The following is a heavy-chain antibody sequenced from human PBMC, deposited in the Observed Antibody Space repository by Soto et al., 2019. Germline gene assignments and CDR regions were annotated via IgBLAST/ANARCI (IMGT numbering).Heavy chain of an antibody. J-gene: IGHJ5*02. CDR2: IIPIFGTA. CDR1: VGTFSSCA. D-gene: IGHD2-15*01. CDR3: ASGAPRSLRRYCSGGSCYRVMNWFDP. V-gene: IGHV1-69*13. Sequence: SVKVSCKASVGTFSSCAISWVRQAPGQGLEWMGGIIPIFGTANYAQKFQGRVTITADESTSTAYMELSSLRSEDTAVYYCASGAPRSLRRYCSGGSCYRVMNWFDPWGQGTLVTVSS.